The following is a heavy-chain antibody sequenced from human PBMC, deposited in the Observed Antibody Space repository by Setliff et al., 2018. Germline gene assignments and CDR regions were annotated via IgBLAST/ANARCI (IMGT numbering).Heavy chain of an antibody. D-gene: IGHD6-19*01. Sequence: ASVKVSCKASGYTFSAYYMHWVRQAPGQGLEWMGWINPHSGGTNFPQTFQGRVTMTRDTSVNTAYMELSTLTSDDTAVYFCARATRDSGGWYYEYNWFGPWGQGTLVTVSS. CDR2: INPHSGGT. CDR1: GYTFSAYY. V-gene: IGHV1-2*02. CDR3: ARATRDSGGWYYEYNWFGP. J-gene: IGHJ5*02.